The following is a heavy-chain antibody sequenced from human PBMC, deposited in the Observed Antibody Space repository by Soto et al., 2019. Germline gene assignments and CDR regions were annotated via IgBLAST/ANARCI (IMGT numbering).Heavy chain of an antibody. J-gene: IGHJ4*02. CDR2: IYPSDSDT. CDR1: GYNFAGYW. CDR3: ARGGVSTRTFDY. D-gene: IGHD3-3*01. Sequence: ESLKISCKGSGYNFAGYWIAWVRQMPGKGLELMGIIYPSDSDTRYRPSFQGRVTISADKSISSAYLQWSSLRASDTAMYYCARGGVSTRTFDYWGQGTPVTVSS. V-gene: IGHV5-51*01.